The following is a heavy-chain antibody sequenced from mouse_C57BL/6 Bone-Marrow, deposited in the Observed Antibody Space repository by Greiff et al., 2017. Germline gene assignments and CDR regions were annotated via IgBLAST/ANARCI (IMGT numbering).Heavy chain of an antibody. CDR3: ASEGQLWNYFDY. J-gene: IGHJ2*01. V-gene: IGHV1-50*01. CDR1: GYTFTSYW. Sequence: QVHVKQPGAELVKPGASVKLSCKASGYTFTSYWMQWVKQRPGQGLEWIGEIDPSDSYTNYNQKFKGKATLTVDTSSSTAYMQLSSLTSEDSAVYYCASEGQLWNYFDYWGQGTTLTVSS. CDR2: IDPSDSYT. D-gene: IGHD3-3*01.